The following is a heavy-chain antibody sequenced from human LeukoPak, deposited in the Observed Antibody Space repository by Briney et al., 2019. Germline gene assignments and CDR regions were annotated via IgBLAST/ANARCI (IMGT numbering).Heavy chain of an antibody. CDR2: INQDGSVK. Sequence: GGSLRLSCAASGFAISSYWMDWVRQAPGKGLEWVGNINQDGSVKHYVDSVRGRFTISRDNARNSVYLQMNALRVEDTAVYDCTRDFVFWGQGTLVTASS. J-gene: IGHJ4*02. D-gene: IGHD3-3*01. V-gene: IGHV3-7*01. CDR1: GFAISSYW. CDR3: TRDFVF.